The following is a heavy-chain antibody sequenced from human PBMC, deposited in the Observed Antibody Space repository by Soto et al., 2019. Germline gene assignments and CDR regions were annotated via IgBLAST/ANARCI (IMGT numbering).Heavy chain of an antibody. J-gene: IGHJ4*02. CDR1: GFTFGSHS. CDR2: ISGSGVST. CDR3: AKDLWNQYYFEY. D-gene: IGHD1-1*01. Sequence: GWSLRLSCAASGFTFGSHSMSLVRQAPGKGLEWVSAISGSGVSTYYADSVKGRFTISRDNSKNTLYLQMNSLRAEDTAIYYCAKDLWNQYYFEYWGKGALVTVSS. V-gene: IGHV3-23*01.